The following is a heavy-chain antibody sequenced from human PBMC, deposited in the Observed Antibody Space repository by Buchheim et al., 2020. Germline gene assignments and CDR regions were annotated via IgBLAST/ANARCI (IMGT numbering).Heavy chain of an antibody. Sequence: QVQLQESGPGLVKPSQTLSLTCTASGDSITSGYNYWNWIRQPAGKGPEWIGRIHKAGSTNYNPSLKSRATITVDTSKNQFSLDVSAVTAAYTAVYYCVRSGMRLFWLGPWGPGTL. V-gene: IGHV4-61*02. CDR2: IHKAGST. J-gene: IGHJ5*02. CDR3: VRSGMRLFWLGP. CDR1: GDSITSGYNY. D-gene: IGHD6-13*01.